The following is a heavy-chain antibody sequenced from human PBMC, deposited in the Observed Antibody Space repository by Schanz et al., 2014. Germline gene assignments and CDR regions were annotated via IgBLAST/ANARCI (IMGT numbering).Heavy chain of an antibody. D-gene: IGHD6-19*01. V-gene: IGHV3-21*01. CDR3: AIIGVMVAVAGTRADY. CDR2: ISSSGSYI. Sequence: EVQLLESGGGLVQPGGSLRLSCAASGFTFITYTMNWVRQAPGKGLEWVSSISSSGSYIHYADSVKGRFSISRDNAKNSLFLQMNRLRAEDTALYYCAIIGVMVAVAGTRADYWGQGTLVTVSS. CDR1: GFTFITYT. J-gene: IGHJ4*02.